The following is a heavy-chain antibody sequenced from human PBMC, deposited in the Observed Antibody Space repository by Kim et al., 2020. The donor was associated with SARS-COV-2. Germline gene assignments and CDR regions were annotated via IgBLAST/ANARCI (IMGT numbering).Heavy chain of an antibody. CDR3: ATTPPSITMVRGDGAFDI. V-gene: IGHV1-24*01. J-gene: IGHJ3*02. D-gene: IGHD3-10*01. CDR2: FDPEDGET. Sequence: ASVKVSCKVSGYTLTELSMHWVRQAPGKGLEWMGGFDPEDGETIYAQKFQGRVTMTEDTSTDTAYMELSSLRSEDTAVYYCATTPPSITMVRGDGAFDIWGQGTMVTVSS. CDR1: GYTLTELS.